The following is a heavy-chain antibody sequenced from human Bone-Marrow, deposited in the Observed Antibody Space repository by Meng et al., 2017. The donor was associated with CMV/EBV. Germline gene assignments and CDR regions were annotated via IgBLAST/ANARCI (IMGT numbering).Heavy chain of an antibody. CDR2: IIPIFGTA. Sequence: SVKVSCKASGYTFTSYGITWVRQAPGQGLEWMGGIIPIFGTANYAQKFQGRVTITTDESTSTAYMELSSLRSEDTAVYYCARGPHSVYDLWGQGTLVTVSS. D-gene: IGHD5/OR15-5a*01. CDR3: ARGPHSVYDL. J-gene: IGHJ4*02. CDR1: GYTFTSYG. V-gene: IGHV1-69*05.